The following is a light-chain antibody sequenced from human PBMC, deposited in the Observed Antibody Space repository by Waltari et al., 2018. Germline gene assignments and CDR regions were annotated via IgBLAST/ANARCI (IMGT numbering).Light chain of an antibody. CDR3: QQYNNWLSIT. CDR2: GAS. V-gene: IGKV3-15*01. Sequence: EIVMTQPPATLSVSRGERATLPCRASHSVSSNLAWYEQKPGQAPRLLIYGASTRATGIPARFSGSRSGTEFTLTISSMQSEDFAVYYCQQYNNWLSITFGQGTRLEIK. CDR1: HSVSSN. J-gene: IGKJ5*01.